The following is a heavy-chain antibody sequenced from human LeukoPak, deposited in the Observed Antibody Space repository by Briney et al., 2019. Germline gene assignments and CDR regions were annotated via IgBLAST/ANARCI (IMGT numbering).Heavy chain of an antibody. D-gene: IGHD6-19*01. CDR3: AREGERGFSSGWYATDY. V-gene: IGHV1-2*02. CDR1: GYTFTGYY. J-gene: IGHJ4*02. Sequence: GASVKVSCKASGYTFTGYYMHWVRQAPGQGLEWMGWINPNSGGTNYAQKFQGRVTMTRDTSISTAYMELSRLRSDDTAVYYCAREGERGFSSGWYATDYWGQGTLVTVSS. CDR2: INPNSGGT.